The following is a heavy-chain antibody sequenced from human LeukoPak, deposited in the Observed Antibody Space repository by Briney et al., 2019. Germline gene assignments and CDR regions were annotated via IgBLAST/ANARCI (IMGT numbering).Heavy chain of an antibody. J-gene: IGHJ4*02. CDR1: GGTFSSYA. CDR2: IIPIFGTA. V-gene: IGHV1-69*01. D-gene: IGHD7-27*01. Sequence: SVKVSCKASGGTFSSYAISWVRQAPGQGLEWMGGIIPIFGTANYAQKFQGRVTITADESTSTAYMELSSLKSEDTAVYYCARVPNWGLYYFDYWGQGTLVTVSS. CDR3: ARVPNWGLYYFDY.